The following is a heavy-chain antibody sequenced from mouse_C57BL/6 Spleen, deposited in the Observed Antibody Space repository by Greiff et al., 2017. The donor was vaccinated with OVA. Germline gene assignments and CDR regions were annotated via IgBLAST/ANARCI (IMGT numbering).Heavy chain of an antibody. CDR2: INPNNGGT. CDR3: ARRGDSNYFDY. Sequence: VQLKESGPELVKPGASVKMSCKASGYTFTDYNMHWVKQSHGKSLEWIGYINPNNGGTSYNQKFKGKATLTVNKSSSTAYMELRSLTSEDSAVYYCARRGDSNYFDYWGQGTTLTVSS. V-gene: IGHV1-22*01. D-gene: IGHD2-5*01. CDR1: GYTFTDYN. J-gene: IGHJ2*01.